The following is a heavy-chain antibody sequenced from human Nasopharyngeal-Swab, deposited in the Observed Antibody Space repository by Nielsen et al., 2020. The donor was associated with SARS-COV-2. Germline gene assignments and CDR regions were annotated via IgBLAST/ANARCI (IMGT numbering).Heavy chain of an antibody. Sequence: GESLKISCAASGFTFSSYSMNWVRQAPGKGLEWVSSISSSSSYIYYADSVKGRFTISRDNAKNSLHLQMNSLRAEDTAVYYCAREVGSSWYYFDYWGQGTLVTVSS. CDR2: ISSSSSYI. V-gene: IGHV3-21*01. CDR3: AREVGSSWYYFDY. CDR1: GFTFSSYS. J-gene: IGHJ4*02. D-gene: IGHD6-13*01.